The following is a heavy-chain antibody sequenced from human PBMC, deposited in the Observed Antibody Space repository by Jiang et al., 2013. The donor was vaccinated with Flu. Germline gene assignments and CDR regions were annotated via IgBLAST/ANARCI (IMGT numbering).Heavy chain of an antibody. CDR2: IYYSGST. D-gene: IGHD4-17*01. CDR3: ARGSHDYGVGTWFDP. V-gene: IGHV4-30-4*01. CDR1: GGSISSGDYY. J-gene: IGHJ5*02. Sequence: GLVKPSQTLSLTCTVSGGSISSGDYYWSWIRQPPGKGLEWIGYIYYSGSTYYNPSLKSRVTISVDTSKNQFSLKLSSVTAADTAVYYCARGSHDYGVGTWFDPWGQGTLVTVSS.